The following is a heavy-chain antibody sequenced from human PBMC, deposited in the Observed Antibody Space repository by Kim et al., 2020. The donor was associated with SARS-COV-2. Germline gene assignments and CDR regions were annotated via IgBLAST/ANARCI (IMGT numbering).Heavy chain of an antibody. Sequence: GGSLRLSCVASGFTFSSYWMHWVRQAPGKGLVWVSRVNSDGSSTCYADSVKGRFTISRDNARNTLYLQMNSLRADDTAVYYCANLSTDYVWDKFDYWGQG. D-gene: IGHD3-16*01. CDR3: ANLSTDYVWDKFDY. CDR2: VNSDGSST. J-gene: IGHJ4*02. CDR1: GFTFSSYW. V-gene: IGHV3-74*01.